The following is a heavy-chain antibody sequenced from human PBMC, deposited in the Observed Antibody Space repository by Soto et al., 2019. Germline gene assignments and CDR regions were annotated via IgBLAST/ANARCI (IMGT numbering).Heavy chain of an antibody. CDR3: VRGGWSSSGGIAAS. J-gene: IGHJ5*02. V-gene: IGHV3-11*01. Sequence: RLSCAASGFTFSDYYMSWIRQAPGKGLEWVSYISSSGASIYYADSVKGRFTISRDNAENSLSLQMNSLRAEDAAVYYCVRGGWSSSGGIAASWGQGTLVTVSS. CDR2: ISSSGASI. D-gene: IGHD6-13*01. CDR1: GFTFSDYY.